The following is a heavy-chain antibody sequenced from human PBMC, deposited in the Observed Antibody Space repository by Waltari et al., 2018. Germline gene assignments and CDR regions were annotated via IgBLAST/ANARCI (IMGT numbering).Heavy chain of an antibody. CDR2: IYHSGTT. D-gene: IGHD3-3*01. J-gene: IGHJ6*02. Sequence: QVQLQESGPGLVKPSETLSLTCAVSNFYISDGYYWGWIRQSPGKGLEWIGSIYHSGTTHYTPSLESRVTISVDRSRNQFSLKVTSVSAADTAVYFCARDQRFLESLYPYYYALDAWGRGITVTVSS. CDR3: ARDQRFLESLYPYYYALDA. CDR1: NFYISDGYY. V-gene: IGHV4-38-2*02.